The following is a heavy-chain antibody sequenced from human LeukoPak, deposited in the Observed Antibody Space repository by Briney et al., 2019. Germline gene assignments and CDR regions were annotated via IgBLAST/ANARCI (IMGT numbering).Heavy chain of an antibody. CDR2: IDSGGST. Sequence: PGGSLRLSCAASGFTVSSNYMSWVRQAPGKGLEWVSVIDSGGSTYYADSVKGRFTISRDNSKNTLYLQMNSLRAEDTAVYYCARGYSGYDSQTPFDYWGQGTLVTVSS. J-gene: IGHJ4*02. CDR1: GFTVSSNY. D-gene: IGHD5-12*01. CDR3: ARGYSGYDSQTPFDY. V-gene: IGHV3-66*01.